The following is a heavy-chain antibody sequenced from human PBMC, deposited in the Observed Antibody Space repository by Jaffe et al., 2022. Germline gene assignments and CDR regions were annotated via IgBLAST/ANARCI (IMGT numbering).Heavy chain of an antibody. CDR2: IYPGDSDT. CDR3: VRHGYGGSYRQPDY. J-gene: IGHJ4*02. D-gene: IGHD1-26*01. V-gene: IGHV5-51*01. CDR1: GYTFSTYW. Sequence: EVQLVQSGAEVKKPGESLRISCQGSGYTFSTYWIGWVRQMPGKGLQWMGIIYPGDSDTKYSPSFQGQVTISADKSISTAYLQWSSLRASDTAMYYCVRHGYGGSYRQPDYWGQGTLVTVSS.